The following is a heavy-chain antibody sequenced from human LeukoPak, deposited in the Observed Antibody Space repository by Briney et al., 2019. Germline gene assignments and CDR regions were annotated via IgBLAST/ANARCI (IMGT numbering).Heavy chain of an antibody. J-gene: IGHJ6*02. CDR2: IWYDGSNK. CDR3: ARDSIAVAGPYYYYYGMDV. D-gene: IGHD6-19*01. V-gene: IGHV3-33*01. CDR1: GFTFSSYG. Sequence: GRSLRLSCAASGFTFSSYGMHWVRQAPGKGLEWVAVIWYDGSNKYYADSVKGRFTISRDNSKNTLSLQMNSLRAEDTAVYYCARDSIAVAGPYYYYYGMDVWGQGTTVTVSS.